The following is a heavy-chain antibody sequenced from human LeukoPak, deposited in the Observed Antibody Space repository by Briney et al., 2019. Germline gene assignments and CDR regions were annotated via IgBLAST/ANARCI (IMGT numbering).Heavy chain of an antibody. Sequence: ASVKVSCKPSGYPFTTWEINWVRQAAGQGLEWMGWVHPNSGNTAYAQRFQGRVTMTRDTSISTAYMELSGLRSDDTAVYFCARGPRNDPWGQGTLVTVSS. J-gene: IGHJ5*02. CDR2: VHPNSGNT. D-gene: IGHD1-14*01. CDR1: GYPFTTWE. V-gene: IGHV1-8*02. CDR3: ARGPRNDP.